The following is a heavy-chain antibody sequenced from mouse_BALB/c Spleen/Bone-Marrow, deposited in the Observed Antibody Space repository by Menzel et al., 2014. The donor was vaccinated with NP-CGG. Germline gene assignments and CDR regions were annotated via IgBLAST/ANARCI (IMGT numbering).Heavy chain of an antibody. CDR2: IHPGNSDT. D-gene: IGHD3-1*01. V-gene: IGHV1-5*01. Sequence: VQLQQPGTVLARPGAAVKMSCKASGYTFSNYWVHWIKQRPGQGLEWIGTIHPGNSDTTYNQKFKGKAKLTAVTSTSTAYMELSSLTNEDSAVYYCTTLARNNFDYWGQGTTLTVSS. CDR1: GYTFSNYW. CDR3: TTLARNNFDY. J-gene: IGHJ2*01.